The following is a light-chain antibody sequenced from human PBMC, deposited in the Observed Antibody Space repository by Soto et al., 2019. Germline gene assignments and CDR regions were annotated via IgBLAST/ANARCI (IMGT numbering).Light chain of an antibody. CDR2: DAS. V-gene: IGKV3-15*01. CDR1: QSVSSN. J-gene: IGKJ4*01. CDR3: QQYSNWPLLT. Sequence: EIVMTQSPATLSVSPGERATLSCRASQSVSSNLAWYQQKPGQTPRLLIYDASTRATGVPARFSGSGYGTEFTLTISSLQSEDLAVYYCQQYSNWPLLTFGGGTKVEIK.